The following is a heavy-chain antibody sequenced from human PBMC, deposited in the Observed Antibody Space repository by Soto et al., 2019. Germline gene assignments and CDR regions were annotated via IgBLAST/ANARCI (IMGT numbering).Heavy chain of an antibody. Sequence: QVQLHESGPGLVKPSETLSLTCTVSGGSITSSYWSWIRQPPGKGLEWIGYIYYSGSTNYNPSLKSRVTISVDTSKNPFSLNLSSVTAADTAVYFCARGLRYFDWWGQGTLVTVSS. J-gene: IGHJ4*02. CDR3: ARGLRYFDW. CDR2: IYYSGST. CDR1: GGSITSSY. D-gene: IGHD3-9*01. V-gene: IGHV4-59*01.